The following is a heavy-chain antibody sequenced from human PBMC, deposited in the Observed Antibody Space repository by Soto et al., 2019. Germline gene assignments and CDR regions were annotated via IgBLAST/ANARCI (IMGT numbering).Heavy chain of an antibody. V-gene: IGHV3-21*01. CDR1: GFTVSSYS. CDR2: ISSSSSYI. J-gene: IGHJ5*02. CDR3: ARDSAVNWFDP. Sequence: PGGSLRLSCAASGFTVSSYSMNWVRQAPGKGLEWVSSISSSSSYIYYADSVKGRFTISRDNAKNSLYLQMNSLRAEDTAVYYCARDSAVNWFDPWGQGTLVTVSS.